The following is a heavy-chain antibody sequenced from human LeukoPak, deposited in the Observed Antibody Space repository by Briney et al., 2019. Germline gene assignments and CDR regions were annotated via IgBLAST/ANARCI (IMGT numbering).Heavy chain of an antibody. J-gene: IGHJ4*02. V-gene: IGHV1-69*13. CDR2: IIPIFGTA. Sequence: SVKVSCKASGYTFTSYYMHWVRQAPGQGLEWMGGIIPIFGTANYAQKFQGRVTITADESTSTAYMELSSLRSEDTAVYYCARAVPYYDILTGPWGYWGQGTLVTVSS. CDR3: ARAVPYYDILTGPWGY. D-gene: IGHD3-9*01. CDR1: GYTFTSYY.